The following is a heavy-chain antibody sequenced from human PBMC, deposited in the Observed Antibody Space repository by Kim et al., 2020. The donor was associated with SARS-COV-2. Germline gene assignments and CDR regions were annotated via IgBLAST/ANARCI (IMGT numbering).Heavy chain of an antibody. CDR1: GGSITTYY. Sequence: SETLSLTCAVSGGSITTYYWSWILQPPGKGLEWIGYVSYSGSTNYNPSLKSRVTISRDTSKNQFSLKLTSLTAADTAVYFCAGYHFDNSGYYYAFQYWGQGSLVTVSS. CDR3: AGYHFDNSGYYYAFQY. J-gene: IGHJ4*02. V-gene: IGHV4-59*12. D-gene: IGHD3-22*01. CDR2: VSYSGST.